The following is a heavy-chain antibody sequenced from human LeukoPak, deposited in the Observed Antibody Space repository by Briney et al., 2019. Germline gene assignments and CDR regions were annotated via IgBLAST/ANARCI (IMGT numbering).Heavy chain of an antibody. V-gene: IGHV4-4*08. Sequence: PSETLSLTCTVSGGSTSSDYWSWIRQSPGKGLEWVGYVYNSGDTGKNPSLKSRVTILLDTSKNQCSLKLTSVSAADTAVYYCAKEGPGVAVGDPFDYWGQGTLVTVSS. J-gene: IGHJ4*02. CDR3: AKEGPGVAVGDPFDY. D-gene: IGHD6-19*01. CDR1: GGSTSSDY. CDR2: VYNSGDT.